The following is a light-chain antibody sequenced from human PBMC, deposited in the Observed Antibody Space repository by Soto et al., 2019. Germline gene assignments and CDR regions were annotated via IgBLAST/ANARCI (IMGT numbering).Light chain of an antibody. V-gene: IGLV1-40*01. CDR2: GNS. J-gene: IGLJ2*01. CDR3: QSYDSSLSGVV. CDR1: SSNIGAGYD. Sequence: QSVLTQPPSVSGAPGQRVTISCTGSSSNIGAGYDVHWYQQLPGTAPKLLLYGNSNRPSGVPDRFSGSKSGTSASLAITGLQAEDEADYYCQSYDSSLSGVVFGGGTKLPVL.